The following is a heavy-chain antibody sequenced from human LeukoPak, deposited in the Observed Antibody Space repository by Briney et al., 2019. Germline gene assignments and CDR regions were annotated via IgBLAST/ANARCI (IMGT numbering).Heavy chain of an antibody. D-gene: IGHD6-19*01. V-gene: IGHV4-39*01. J-gene: IGHJ5*02. Sequence: SETLSLTCTVSGGSISSSSYYWGWIRQPPGKGLEWIGSIFYSGGTYYSPSLKSRVTIYVDTSNNHFSLKLSSVTAADTAVYYCARRGSGLDWFDPWGQGTLVTVSS. CDR3: ARRGSGLDWFDP. CDR1: GGSISSSSYY. CDR2: IFYSGGT.